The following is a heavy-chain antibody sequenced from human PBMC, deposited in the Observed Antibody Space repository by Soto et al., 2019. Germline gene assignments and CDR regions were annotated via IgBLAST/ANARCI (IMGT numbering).Heavy chain of an antibody. J-gene: IGHJ4*02. V-gene: IGHV4-30-4*01. CDR1: GGSINSGDYY. CDR2: IHNSVRT. CDR3: ARSRYSGSYFFDY. Sequence: ASETLSLTCTVSGGSINSGDYYWSWIRQPPGKGLEWIAYIHNSVRTHYNPSLKSRVTISVDTSKNQFSLKLSSVTAADTAVYYCARSRYSGSYFFDYWGQGILVTVSS. D-gene: IGHD1-26*01.